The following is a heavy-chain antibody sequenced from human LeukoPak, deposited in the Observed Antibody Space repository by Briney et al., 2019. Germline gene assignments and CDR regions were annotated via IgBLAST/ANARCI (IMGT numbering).Heavy chain of an antibody. CDR2: IKQDGSEK. D-gene: IGHD3-10*01. CDR3: AKDITRSGSYHY. V-gene: IGHV3-7*03. CDR1: GFTFSSYG. Sequence: GGSLRLSCAASGFTFSSYGMHWVRQAPGKGLEWVANIKQDGSEKYYVDSVKGRFTISRDNAKNSLYLQMNSLRAEDTAVYYCAKDITRSGSYHYWGQGTLVTVSS. J-gene: IGHJ4*02.